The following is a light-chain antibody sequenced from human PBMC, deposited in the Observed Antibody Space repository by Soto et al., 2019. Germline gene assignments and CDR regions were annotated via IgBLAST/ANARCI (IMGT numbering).Light chain of an antibody. CDR2: KAS. V-gene: IGKV1-5*03. J-gene: IGKJ3*01. CDR1: QSISSW. CDR3: HQSFT. Sequence: DIQMTQSPSTLSASVGDRVTITCRASQSISSWLAWYQQKPGKAPKLLIYKASSLQSGFPSRFSGSGSGTDFTLTICKLQPDDFSTYYSHQSFTFGPGTKVDIK.